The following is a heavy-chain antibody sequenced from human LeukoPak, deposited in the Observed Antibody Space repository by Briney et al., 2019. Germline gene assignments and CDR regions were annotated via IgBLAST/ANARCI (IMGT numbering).Heavy chain of an antibody. CDR2: IWYDGSNK. V-gene: IGHV3-33*01. D-gene: IGHD3-22*01. Sequence: PGRSLRLSCAASGFTFSSYGMHWVRQAPGKGLEWVAVIWYDGSNKYYADSVKGRFAISRDNSKNTLYLQMNSLRAEDTAVYYCARGGGTYYYDSSGYRFDYWGQGTLVTVSS. CDR1: GFTFSSYG. J-gene: IGHJ4*02. CDR3: ARGGGTYYYDSSGYRFDY.